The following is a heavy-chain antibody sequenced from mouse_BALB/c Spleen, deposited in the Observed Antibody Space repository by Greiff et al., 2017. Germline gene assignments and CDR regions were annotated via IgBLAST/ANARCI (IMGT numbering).Heavy chain of an antibody. D-gene: IGHD1-1*01. CDR1: GYTFSSYW. Sequence: VQLQQSGAELMKPGASVKISCKATGYTFSSYWIEWVKQRPGHGLEWIGEILPGSGSTNYNEKFKGKATFTADTSSNTAYMQLSSLTSEDSAVYYCARPYYYGSSGYFDYWGQGTTLTVSS. CDR3: ARPYYYGSSGYFDY. V-gene: IGHV1-9*01. CDR2: ILPGSGST. J-gene: IGHJ2*01.